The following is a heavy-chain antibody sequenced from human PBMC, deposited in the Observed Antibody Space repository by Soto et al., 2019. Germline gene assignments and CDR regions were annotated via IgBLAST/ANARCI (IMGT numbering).Heavy chain of an antibody. CDR3: ARNTYDFWSGTYGMDV. CDR1: GFTFTSSA. D-gene: IGHD3-3*01. CDR2: IVVGSGNT. Sequence: ASVKVSCKASGFTFTSSAVQWVRQARGQRLEWIGWIVVGSGNTNYAQKFQERVTITRDMSTSTAYMELSSVTAADTAVYYCARNTYDFWSGTYGMDVWGQGTTVTVS. V-gene: IGHV1-58*01. J-gene: IGHJ6*02.